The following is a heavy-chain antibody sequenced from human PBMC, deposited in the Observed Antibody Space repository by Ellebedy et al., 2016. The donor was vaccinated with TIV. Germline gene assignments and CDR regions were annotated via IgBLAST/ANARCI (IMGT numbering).Heavy chain of an antibody. Sequence: ASVKVSCKASGYTFPSYFLYWVRQAAGQGLEWMGMINPASGNSNFAQKFQGTVAMTRATSTNTVYMELSSLRSEETAMYYCARGDNYYYDSSGYYYNYWGQGTLVTVSS. CDR2: INPASGNS. D-gene: IGHD3-22*01. V-gene: IGHV1-46*01. J-gene: IGHJ4*02. CDR3: ARGDNYYYDSSGYYYNY. CDR1: GYTFPSYF.